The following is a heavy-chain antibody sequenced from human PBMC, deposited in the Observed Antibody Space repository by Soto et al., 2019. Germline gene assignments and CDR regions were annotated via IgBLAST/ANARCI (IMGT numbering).Heavy chain of an antibody. D-gene: IGHD6-6*01. J-gene: IGHJ4*02. CDR2: IYYSGST. CDR3: ARIDKSRPHAVEY. Sequence: SETLSLTCTVSGGSISSGDYYWSWLRQPPGKGLEWIGYIYYSGSTYYNPSLKSRVTISVDTSKNQFSLKLSSVTAADTAVYYCARIDKSRPHAVEYWGQGTLVTVS. CDR1: GGSISSGDYY. V-gene: IGHV4-30-4*01.